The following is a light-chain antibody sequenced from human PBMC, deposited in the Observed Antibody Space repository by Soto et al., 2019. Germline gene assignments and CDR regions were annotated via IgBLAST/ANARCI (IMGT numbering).Light chain of an antibody. CDR2: EAS. Sequence: IRMTQTPSTQSASIGDRVTIPCRASQSIGNWLAWYQQKPGRAPKLLMYEASSLESGVPSRFSGSGSGTEFTLTISGLQPDDFATYHCQQYKSYPWTFGQGTKVDIK. CDR1: QSIGNW. V-gene: IGKV1-5*03. CDR3: QQYKSYPWT. J-gene: IGKJ1*01.